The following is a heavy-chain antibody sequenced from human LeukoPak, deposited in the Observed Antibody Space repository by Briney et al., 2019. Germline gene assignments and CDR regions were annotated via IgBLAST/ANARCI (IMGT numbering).Heavy chain of an antibody. CDR2: FDPEDGET. V-gene: IGHV1-24*01. CDR1: GYTLTELS. CDR3: ATAIWDSSGYSAFDY. J-gene: IGHJ4*02. D-gene: IGHD3-22*01. Sequence: ASVKVSCKVSGYTLTELSMHWVRQAPGKGLEWMGGFDPEDGETIYAQKFQGRVTMTEDTSTDTAYMELSSLRSEETAVYYCATAIWDSSGYSAFDYWGQGTLVTVSS.